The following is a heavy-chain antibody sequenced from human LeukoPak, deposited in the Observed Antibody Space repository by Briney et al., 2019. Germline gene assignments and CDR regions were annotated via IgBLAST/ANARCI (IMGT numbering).Heavy chain of an antibody. V-gene: IGHV4-34*01. D-gene: IGHD2-2*01. J-gene: IGHJ5*02. CDR2: INHSGST. CDR1: GGSFSGYY. CDR3: ARDQGGSAIVVVPAAKGWFDP. Sequence: PSETLSLTCAVYGGSFSGYYWSWIRQPPGKGLEWIGEINHSGSTNYNPSLKSRVTISVDTSKNQFSLKLSSVTAADTAVYYCARDQGGSAIVVVPAAKGWFDPWGQGTLVTVSS.